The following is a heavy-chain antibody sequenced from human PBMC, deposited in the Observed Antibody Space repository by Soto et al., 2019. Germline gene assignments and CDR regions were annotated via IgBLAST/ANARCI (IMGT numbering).Heavy chain of an antibody. CDR1: GGTFSSYA. Sequence: SVKVSCKTSGGTFSSYAISWVRQAPGQGLERMGGIIPIFGTANYAQKFQGRVTITADESTSTAYMELSSLRAEDTAVYYCARDRYDSSGYRYYFDYWGQGTLVTVSS. D-gene: IGHD3-22*01. CDR3: ARDRYDSSGYRYYFDY. J-gene: IGHJ4*02. CDR2: IIPIFGTA. V-gene: IGHV1-69*13.